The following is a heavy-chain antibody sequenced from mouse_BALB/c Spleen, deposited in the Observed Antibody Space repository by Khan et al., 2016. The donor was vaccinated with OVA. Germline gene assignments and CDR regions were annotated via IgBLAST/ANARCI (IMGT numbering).Heavy chain of an antibody. Sequence: VQLQESGPGLVKPSQSLSLTCTATGYSITSDYVWYWIRQPPGNQQEWMGYISYSGGTNYNPTFKSRITITRDTSNNPFFLQLNSVTTEDTATSYDARDGYRYHYAMDYWGQGTSVTVSS. D-gene: IGHD2-3*01. V-gene: IGHV3-2*02. CDR3: ARDGYRYHYAMDY. CDR1: GYSITSDYV. CDR2: ISYSGGT. J-gene: IGHJ4*01.